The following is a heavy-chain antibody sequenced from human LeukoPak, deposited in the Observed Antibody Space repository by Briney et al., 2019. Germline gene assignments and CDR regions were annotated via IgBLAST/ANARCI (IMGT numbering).Heavy chain of an antibody. D-gene: IGHD3-10*01. CDR1: GGTFSSYA. V-gene: IGHV1-69*05. J-gene: IGHJ4*02. Sequence: SVKVSCKASGGTFSSYAISWVRQAPGQGLEWMGGIIPIFGTANYAQKFQGGVTITTDESTSTAYMELSSLRSEDTAVYYCARDKYYYGSGTFYSSAVFDHWGQGTLVAVSS. CDR3: ARDKYYYGSGTFYSSAVFDH. CDR2: IIPIFGTA.